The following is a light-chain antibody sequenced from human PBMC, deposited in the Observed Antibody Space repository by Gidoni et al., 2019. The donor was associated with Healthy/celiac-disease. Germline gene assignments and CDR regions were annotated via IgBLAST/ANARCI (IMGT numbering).Light chain of an antibody. Sequence: DIKMTQSPSTLSASVGERVTITCRASQSISSWLDWYQQKPGKAPKLLIYKASSLESGVPSRFSGSGSGTEFTLTISSLQPDDFATYYCQQYNSYPCTFGQGTKVEIK. J-gene: IGKJ1*01. CDR1: QSISSW. V-gene: IGKV1-5*03. CDR2: KAS. CDR3: QQYNSYPCT.